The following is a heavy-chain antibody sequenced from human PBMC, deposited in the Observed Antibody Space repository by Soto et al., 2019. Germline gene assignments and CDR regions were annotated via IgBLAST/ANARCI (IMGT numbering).Heavy chain of an antibody. CDR3: ARRPHCSGGICYYGMDV. CDR1: GYTFTNSD. D-gene: IGHD6-25*01. J-gene: IGHJ6*02. Sequence: ASVKVSCKASGYTFTNSDINWVRQAPGQGLEWMGWMNPDSGHAAYAQKFQGRVTLTTSTSTSTVYMEMRSLGSEDTAVYYCARRPHCSGGICYYGMDVWGQGTTVTVSS. V-gene: IGHV1-8*01. CDR2: MNPDSGHA.